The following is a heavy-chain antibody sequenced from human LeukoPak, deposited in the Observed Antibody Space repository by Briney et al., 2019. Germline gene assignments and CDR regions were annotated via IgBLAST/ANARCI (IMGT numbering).Heavy chain of an antibody. V-gene: IGHV3-11*04. Sequence: PGGSLRLSCSASGFTFSDSYMSWIRQAPGKGLEWVSSISGGSTYIYYADSVQGRFTISRDSAKISLYLLVDSLRAEDTAVYYCARDKNGVFDIWGQGTMVTVSS. CDR2: ISGGSTYI. J-gene: IGHJ3*02. D-gene: IGHD3-3*01. CDR1: GFTFSDSY. CDR3: ARDKNGVFDI.